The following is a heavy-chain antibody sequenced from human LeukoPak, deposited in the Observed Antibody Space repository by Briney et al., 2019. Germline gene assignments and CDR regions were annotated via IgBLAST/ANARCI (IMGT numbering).Heavy chain of an antibody. D-gene: IGHD3-10*01. J-gene: IGHJ5*02. V-gene: IGHV4-34*01. CDR3: ARQGGRSGSYSNWFDP. CDR2: INYSGST. CDR1: GGSFSGYY. Sequence: PSETLSLTCAVYGGSFSGYYWSWIRQPPGKGLEWIGEINYSGSTKYNPSLKSRVTISVDTSKNQFSLKLTSVSAADTAVYYCARQGGRSGSYSNWFDPWGQGTLVTVSS.